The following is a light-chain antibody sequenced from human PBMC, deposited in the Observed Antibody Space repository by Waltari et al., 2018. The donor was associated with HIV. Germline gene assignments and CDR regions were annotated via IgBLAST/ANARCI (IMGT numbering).Light chain of an antibody. J-gene: IGLJ1*01. Sequence: QSVLTQPPSVSGAPGQRVTLPCTGSSSNIGAGDDVPWYQQLPGTAPKVLIYGNSNRPSGVPDRFSGSKSGTSASLAITGLQAEDEADYYCQSYDSNLSGATVFGTGTKVTVL. V-gene: IGLV1-40*01. CDR2: GNS. CDR1: SSNIGAGDD. CDR3: QSYDSNLSGATV.